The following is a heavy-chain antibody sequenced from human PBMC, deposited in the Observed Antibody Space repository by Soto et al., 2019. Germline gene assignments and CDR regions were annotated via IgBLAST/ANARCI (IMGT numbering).Heavy chain of an antibody. Sequence: GGSLRLSCAASGFTFSSYSLNWVRQAPGKGLEWVSSTSSSSSYIYYVDSVKGRFTISRDNAKNSLYLQMNSLRAEDTAVYYCARDPIDILTGNKYMDVWGKGTTVTVSS. CDR3: ARDPIDILTGNKYMDV. CDR1: GFTFSSYS. CDR2: TSSSSSYI. D-gene: IGHD3-9*01. J-gene: IGHJ6*03. V-gene: IGHV3-21*01.